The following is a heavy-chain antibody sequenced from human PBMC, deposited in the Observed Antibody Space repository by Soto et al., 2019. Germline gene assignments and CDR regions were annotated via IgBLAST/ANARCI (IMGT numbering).Heavy chain of an antibody. D-gene: IGHD3-10*01. J-gene: IGHJ5*02. CDR2: ISGSGGDT. CDR1: GFTFSSYA. V-gene: IGHV3-23*01. CDR3: ASGSGSYPKYNWFDP. Sequence: EVQLLEAGGGSVQPGGSLRLSCAASGFTFSSYAMTWVRQAPGKGLEWVSAISGSGGDTYYADSVKGRFTISRDNSRNTLYLQMNSRRAEDTAVYYCASGSGSYPKYNWFDPWGQGTLVTVSS.